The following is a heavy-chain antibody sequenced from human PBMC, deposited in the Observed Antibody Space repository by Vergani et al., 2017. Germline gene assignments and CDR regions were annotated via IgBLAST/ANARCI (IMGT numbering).Heavy chain of an antibody. D-gene: IGHD6-13*01. CDR1: GFTFSSYG. J-gene: IGHJ6*02. CDR2: IWYDGSNK. Sequence: QVQLVESGGGVVQPGRSLRLSCAASGFTFSSYGMHWVRQAPGKGLEWVAVIWYDGSNKYYADSVKGRFTISRDNSKNTLYLQMNSLRAEDTAVYYCARERGTESFDAGTKRGLDYYGMDVWGQGTTVTVSS. V-gene: IGHV3-33*01. CDR3: ARERGTESFDAGTKRGLDYYGMDV.